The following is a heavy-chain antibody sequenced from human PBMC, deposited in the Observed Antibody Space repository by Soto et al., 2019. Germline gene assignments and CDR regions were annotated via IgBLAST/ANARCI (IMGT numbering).Heavy chain of an antibody. CDR3: ASTDYSNYRNYYYYYMDV. V-gene: IGHV3-23*01. D-gene: IGHD4-4*01. CDR1: GFTFTNYA. CDR2: ITGSGSNT. Sequence: PGGSLRLSCAASGFTFTNYAMNWVRQAPGKGLEWVSGITGSGSNTFYVDSVKGRFTISRDNSKNTLYLQMNSLRAEDTAVYYCASTDYSNYRNYYYYYMDVWGKGTTVTVSS. J-gene: IGHJ6*03.